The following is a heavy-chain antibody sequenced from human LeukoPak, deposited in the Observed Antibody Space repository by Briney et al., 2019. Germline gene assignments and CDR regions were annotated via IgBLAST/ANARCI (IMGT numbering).Heavy chain of an antibody. CDR3: ARGLGYFDL. V-gene: IGHV4-38-2*02. CDR1: SYSISNGYY. J-gene: IGHJ2*01. CDR2: IHHDGSS. Sequence: PSETLSLTCTVSSYSISNGYYWGWIRQPPGKGLEWIGSIHHDGSSYYNPSLKSRVTISEDTSKNQFSLRLSSVTAADTAVFYCARGLGYFDLWGRGTLVTVSS.